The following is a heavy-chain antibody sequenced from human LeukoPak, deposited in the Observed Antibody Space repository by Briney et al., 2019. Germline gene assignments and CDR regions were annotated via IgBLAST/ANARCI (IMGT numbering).Heavy chain of an antibody. Sequence: GGSLRLSCAASGFTFSSYAMSWVRQAPGKGLEWVANIKQDGTDKYYVDSMKGRFTISRDNAKNSLYLQMNSLRAEDTAVYYCARGVYSSGWYPDYFDYWGQGTLVTVSS. J-gene: IGHJ4*02. CDR3: ARGVYSSGWYPDYFDY. D-gene: IGHD6-19*01. CDR2: IKQDGTDK. CDR1: GFTFSSYA. V-gene: IGHV3-7*01.